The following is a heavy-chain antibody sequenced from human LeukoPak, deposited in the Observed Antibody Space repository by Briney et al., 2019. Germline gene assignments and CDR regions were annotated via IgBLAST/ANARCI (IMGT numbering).Heavy chain of an antibody. CDR1: GGSISSGSYY. CDR2: IYTSGST. J-gene: IGHJ6*02. D-gene: IGHD3-22*01. V-gene: IGHV4-61*02. CDR3: ARELWYYDSSGYYYYYYGMDV. Sequence: PSETLSLTCTVSGGSISSGSYYWSWIRRPAGKGLEWIGRIYTSGSTNYNPSLKSRVTISVDTSKNQFSLKLSSVTAADTAVYYCARELWYYDSSGYYYYYYGMDVWGQGTTVTVSS.